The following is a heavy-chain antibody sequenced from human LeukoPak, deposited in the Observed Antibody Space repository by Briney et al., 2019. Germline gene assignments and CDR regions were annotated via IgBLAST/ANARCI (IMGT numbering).Heavy chain of an antibody. CDR3: ARGSYDFWSGYSQDVFDI. V-gene: IGHV4-39*07. D-gene: IGHD3-3*01. J-gene: IGHJ3*02. CDR1: GGSISSSSYY. CDR2: IYYSGST. Sequence: SETLSLTCTVSGGSISSSSYYWGWIRQPPGEGLEWIGSIYYSGSTYYNPSLKSRVTISVDTSKNQFSLKLSSVTAADTAVYYCARGSYDFWSGYSQDVFDIWGQGTMVTVSS.